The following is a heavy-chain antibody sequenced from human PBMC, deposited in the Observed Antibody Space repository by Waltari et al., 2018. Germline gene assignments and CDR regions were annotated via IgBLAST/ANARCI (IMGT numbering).Heavy chain of an antibody. D-gene: IGHD4-17*01. CDR3: ARAPMGVYGDYGYGMDV. J-gene: IGHJ6*02. Sequence: QVQLVQSGAEVRKPGASVKVSCKASGYTFTSYDINWVRQATGQGLEWMGWMKPHSGNTGYAQKFQGRVTMTMSTSKSTAYMELSSLRSEDTAVYHCARAPMGVYGDYGYGMDVWGQGTTVTVSS. CDR1: GYTFTSYD. V-gene: IGHV1-8*01. CDR2: MKPHSGNT.